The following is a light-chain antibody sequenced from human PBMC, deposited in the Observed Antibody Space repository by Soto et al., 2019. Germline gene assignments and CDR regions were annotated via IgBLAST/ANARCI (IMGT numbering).Light chain of an antibody. J-gene: IGLJ2*01. CDR1: SSNIGNNY. Sequence: QSVLTQPPSVSAAPRQKVTISCSGSSSNIGNNYVSWYQQLPGTAPKLLIYDNNKRPSGIPDRFSGSKSGTSATLGITGLQTGDEADYYCGTWDNSLSAGVFGGGTKLTVL. V-gene: IGLV1-51*01. CDR3: GTWDNSLSAGV. CDR2: DNN.